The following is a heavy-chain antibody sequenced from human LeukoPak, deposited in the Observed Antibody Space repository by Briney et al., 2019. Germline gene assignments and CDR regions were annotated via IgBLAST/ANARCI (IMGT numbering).Heavy chain of an antibody. Sequence: GGSLRLSCAASGFTVSINYITWVRQAPGKGLEWVSLIYSNGSTYFADSVKGRFTISRDNSKNTLYLHMNSLRAEDTAVYYCARVIRSGYNWFDPWGQGTLVAVSS. CDR1: GFTVSINY. J-gene: IGHJ5*02. D-gene: IGHD3-16*01. CDR2: IYSNGST. CDR3: ARVIRSGYNWFDP. V-gene: IGHV3-66*01.